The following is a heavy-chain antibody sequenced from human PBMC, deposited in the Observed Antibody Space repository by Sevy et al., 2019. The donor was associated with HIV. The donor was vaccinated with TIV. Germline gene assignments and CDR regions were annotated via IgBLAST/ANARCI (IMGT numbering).Heavy chain of an antibody. V-gene: IGHV3-9*01. Sequence: GGSLRLSCAASGFTFDDYAMHWVRQAPGKGLEWVSGISWNSGSIGYADSVKGRFTISRDNAKNSLYLQMNSLRAEDTALYYCAKDMSRNGSYYNSFDYWGQGTLVTVSS. D-gene: IGHD3-10*01. CDR1: GFTFDDYA. J-gene: IGHJ4*02. CDR3: AKDMSRNGSYYNSFDY. CDR2: ISWNSGSI.